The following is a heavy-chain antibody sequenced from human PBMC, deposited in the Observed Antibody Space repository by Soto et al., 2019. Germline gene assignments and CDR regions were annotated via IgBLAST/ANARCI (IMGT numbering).Heavy chain of an antibody. CDR3: ASAGPIGNRDAFDI. Sequence: EVQVVESGGGLVQPGGSLRLSCAASGFPFSNYEMNWVRQAPGKGLEWLSYIDSSGNHINYADSVKGRFTISRDNAEKALFLQMNSLRAEATALYYFASAGPIGNRDAFDIWGRGTVVTVSS. CDR2: IDSSGNHI. CDR1: GFPFSNYE. V-gene: IGHV3-48*03. J-gene: IGHJ3*02. D-gene: IGHD3-10*01.